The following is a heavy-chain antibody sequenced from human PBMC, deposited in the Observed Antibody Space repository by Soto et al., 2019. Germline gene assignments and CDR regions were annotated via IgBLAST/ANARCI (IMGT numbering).Heavy chain of an antibody. Sequence: PGGSLRLSCAASEFTFSSYGMHWVRQAPGKGLEWVAVISHDGSNKYFADSVKGRFTISRDNSQNTLYLQMNSLRAEDTAVYYCARDLRFLEWFSSNGMDVWGQGTTVTVSS. CDR2: ISHDGSNK. CDR1: EFTFSSYG. J-gene: IGHJ6*02. D-gene: IGHD3-3*01. CDR3: ARDLRFLEWFSSNGMDV. V-gene: IGHV3-30*03.